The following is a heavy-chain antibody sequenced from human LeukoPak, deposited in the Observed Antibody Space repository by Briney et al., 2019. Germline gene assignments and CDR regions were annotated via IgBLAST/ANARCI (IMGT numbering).Heavy chain of an antibody. Sequence: GGSLRLSCAASGFTFSSYGMHWVRHAPGKGLEWVAVIWYDGSNKYYADSVKGRFTISRDNSKNTLYLQMNSLRAEDTAVYYWARGRGNLGGYYVLLDYWGQGTLVTVSS. J-gene: IGHJ4*02. CDR2: IWYDGSNK. V-gene: IGHV3-33*01. CDR3: ARGRGNLGGYYVLLDY. CDR1: GFTFSSYG. D-gene: IGHD3-22*01.